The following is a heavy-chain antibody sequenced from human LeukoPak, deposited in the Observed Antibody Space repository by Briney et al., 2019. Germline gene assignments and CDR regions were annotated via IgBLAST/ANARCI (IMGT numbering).Heavy chain of an antibody. CDR2: IIPIFGTA. CDR3: ARDLNSDNPY. Sequence: SVKVSCKASGGTFSSYAISWVRQAPEQGLEWMGRIIPIFGTANYAQKFQGRVTITADKSTSTAYMELSSLRSEDTAVYYCARDLNSDNPYWGQGTLVTVSS. CDR1: GGTFSSYA. J-gene: IGHJ4*02. D-gene: IGHD4-23*01. V-gene: IGHV1-69*06.